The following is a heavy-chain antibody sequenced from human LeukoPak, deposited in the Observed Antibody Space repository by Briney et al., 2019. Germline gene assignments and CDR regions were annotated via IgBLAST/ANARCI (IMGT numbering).Heavy chain of an antibody. J-gene: IGHJ4*02. CDR2: IYHSGST. V-gene: IGHV4-30-2*01. CDR3: ASERSNRVIDY. Sequence: LRLSCAASGFTFSSYAMSWVRQAPGMGLEWIGYIYHSGSTYYNPSLKSRVTISVDRSKNQFSLKLSSVTAADTAVYYCASERSNRVIDYWGQGTLVTVSS. D-gene: IGHD1-14*01. CDR1: GFTFSSYA.